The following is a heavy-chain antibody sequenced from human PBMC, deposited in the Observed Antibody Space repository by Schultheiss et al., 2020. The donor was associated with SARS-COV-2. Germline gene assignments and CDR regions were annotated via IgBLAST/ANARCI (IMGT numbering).Heavy chain of an antibody. Sequence: SETLSLTFAVYGGSFSGYYWSWIRQPPGKGLEWIGEINHSGSTNYNLSLKSRVTISVDTSKNLFSLNLRSVTAADTAVYYCARHPPSYCGGDCYSNHFDYWGQGTLVTVSS. V-gene: IGHV4-34*01. CDR1: GGSFSGYY. D-gene: IGHD2-21*01. CDR3: ARHPPSYCGGDCYSNHFDY. J-gene: IGHJ4*02. CDR2: INHSGST.